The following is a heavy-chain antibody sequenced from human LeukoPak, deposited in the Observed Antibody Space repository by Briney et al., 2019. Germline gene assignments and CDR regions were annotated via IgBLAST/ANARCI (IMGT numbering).Heavy chain of an antibody. CDR2: IVVGSGNT. V-gene: IGHV1-58*02. J-gene: IGHJ4*02. Sequence: SVKVSCKASGFTFTSSAMLWVRQARGQRLEWIGWIVVGSGNTNYAQKFQERVTITRDMSTSTAYMELSSLRSEDTAVYYCAAEVASSGWSEFDYWGQGTLVTVSS. D-gene: IGHD6-19*01. CDR1: GFTFTSSA. CDR3: AAEVASSGWSEFDY.